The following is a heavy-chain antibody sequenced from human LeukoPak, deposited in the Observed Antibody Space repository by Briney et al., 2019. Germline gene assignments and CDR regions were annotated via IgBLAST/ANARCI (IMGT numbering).Heavy chain of an antibody. CDR3: ARGLRLYSGYDFLRY. D-gene: IGHD5-12*01. V-gene: IGHV4-59*12. Sequence: SETLSLTCTVSGGSISSYYWSWIRQPPGKGLEGIGYIYYSGSTNSNPSLKSRVTISVDTSKNQFSLKLSSVTAADTAVYYCARGLRLYSGYDFLRYWGQGTLVTVSS. J-gene: IGHJ4*02. CDR2: IYYSGST. CDR1: GGSISSYY.